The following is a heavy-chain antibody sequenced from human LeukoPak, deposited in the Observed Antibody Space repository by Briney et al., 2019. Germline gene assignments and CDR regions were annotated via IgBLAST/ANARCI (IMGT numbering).Heavy chain of an antibody. V-gene: IGHV3-43*02. J-gene: IGHJ6*02. CDR2: ISADGKA. CDR1: GMNFEKYA. CDR3: ATWAFYHGLDV. Sequence: GGSLRLSCTASGMNFEKYAMHWVRQRPGKGLVWVGVISADGKADHADSVKGRFTVSRDNSKDSLSLQMSSLRDEDTALYYCATWAFYHGLDVWGQGTTVIVSS. D-gene: IGHD1-26*01.